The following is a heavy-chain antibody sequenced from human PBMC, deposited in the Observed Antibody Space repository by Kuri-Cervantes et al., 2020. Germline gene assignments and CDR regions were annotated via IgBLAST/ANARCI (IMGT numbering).Heavy chain of an antibody. CDR3: TRVDDYGDYGSPYYYYYGMDV. CDR2: IRSKAYGGTT. Sequence: GESLKISCTASGFTFGDYAMSWFRQAPGKGLEWVGFIRSKAYGGTTEYAASVKGRFTISRDDSKSIAYLQMNSLKTEDTAVYYCTRVDDYGDYGSPYYYYYGMDVWGQGATVTVSS. V-gene: IGHV3-49*03. CDR1: GFTFGDYA. J-gene: IGHJ6*02. D-gene: IGHD4-17*01.